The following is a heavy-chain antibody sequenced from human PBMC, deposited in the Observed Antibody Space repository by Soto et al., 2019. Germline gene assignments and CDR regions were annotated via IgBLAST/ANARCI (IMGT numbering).Heavy chain of an antibody. CDR3: ERAITLKANYYDYVWGSYSPCFFDY. J-gene: IGHJ4*02. V-gene: IGHV3-7*01. CDR2: IKQDGSEK. D-gene: IGHD3-16*01. CDR1: GFTFSSYW. Sequence: EVQLVESGGGLVQPGGTLRLSCAASGFTFSSYWMSWVRQAPGKGLEWVANIKQDGSEKYYVDSVKGRFTISRDNAKNSLYLQMNSLRAEDTAVYYCERAITLKANYYDYVWGSYSPCFFDYWGQGTLVTVSS.